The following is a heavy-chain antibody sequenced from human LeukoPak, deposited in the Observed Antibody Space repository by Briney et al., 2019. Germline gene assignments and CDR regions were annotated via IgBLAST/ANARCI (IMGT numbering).Heavy chain of an antibody. Sequence: GGSLRLSCAASGFTFSSYSMNWVRQAPGKGLEWVSYISSSSSTIYYADSVKGRFTISRDNAKNSLYLQMNSLRAEDTAVYFCARDAVSSSYYLGFNDYWGQGTLVTVSS. J-gene: IGHJ4*02. CDR1: GFTFSSYS. CDR3: ARDAVSSSYYLGFNDY. D-gene: IGHD6-13*01. V-gene: IGHV3-48*01. CDR2: ISSSSSTI.